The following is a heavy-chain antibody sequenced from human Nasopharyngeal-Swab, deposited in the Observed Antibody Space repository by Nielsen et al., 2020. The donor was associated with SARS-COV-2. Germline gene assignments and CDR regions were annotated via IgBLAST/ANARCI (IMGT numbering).Heavy chain of an antibody. V-gene: IGHV1-69*13. D-gene: IGHD3-22*01. CDR3: ATPATYYYDSSGYYYR. Sequence: SVKVSCKAFGGTFSSYAISWVRQAPGQGLEWMGGIIPIFGTANYAQKFQGRVTITADESTSTAYMELSSLRSEDTAVYYCATPATYYYDSSGYYYRWGQGTLVTVSS. CDR2: IIPIFGTA. J-gene: IGHJ4*02. CDR1: GGTFSSYA.